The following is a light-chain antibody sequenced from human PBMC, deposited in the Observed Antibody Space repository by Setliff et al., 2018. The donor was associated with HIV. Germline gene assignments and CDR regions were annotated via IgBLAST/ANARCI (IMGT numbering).Light chain of an antibody. Sequence: QSVLTQPPSVSAAPGQKVTISCSGGSSNIGSNSVSWYQHLPGTAPKLLIYNNYQRPSGIPDRFSSSKSGTSATLGISGLQTGDEADYYCETWDRAMSAILFGGGTKVTVL. CDR3: ETWDRAMSAIL. J-gene: IGLJ2*01. CDR1: SSNIGSNS. V-gene: IGLV1-51*01. CDR2: NNY.